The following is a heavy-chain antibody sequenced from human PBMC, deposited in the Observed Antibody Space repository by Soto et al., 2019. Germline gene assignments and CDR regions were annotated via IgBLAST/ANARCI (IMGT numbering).Heavy chain of an antibody. V-gene: IGHV1-8*02. Sequence: ASVKVSCKASGYTFTNNDVSWVRQATGQGLEWMGWMNPGSDDTGYAQKFRGRVTMTRDISIATAYMELNSLTSEDTAIYYCARMESFGSLNWFDPWGQGTLVTVSS. CDR3: ARMESFGSLNWFDP. D-gene: IGHD5-18*01. CDR2: MNPGSDDT. CDR1: GYTFTNND. J-gene: IGHJ5*02.